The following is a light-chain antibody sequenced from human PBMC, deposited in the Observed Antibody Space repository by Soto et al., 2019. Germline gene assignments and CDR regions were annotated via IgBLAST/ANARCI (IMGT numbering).Light chain of an antibody. CDR1: QSISSY. Sequence: DIQMTQSPSSLSASVGDRVTITCRASQSISSYLNWYQQKPGKAPKLLIYAAFSLQSGVPSRFSGSGSATDFTLTISSLQPEDFATYLCQQSYATPYTFGQGTKLEIK. CDR2: AAF. V-gene: IGKV1-39*01. CDR3: QQSYATPYT. J-gene: IGKJ2*01.